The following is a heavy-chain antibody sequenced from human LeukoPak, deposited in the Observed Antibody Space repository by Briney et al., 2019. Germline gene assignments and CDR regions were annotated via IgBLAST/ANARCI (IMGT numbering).Heavy chain of an antibody. D-gene: IGHD2-15*01. J-gene: IGHJ6*03. CDR1: GFTFSDHY. CDR2: IYNGGDTI. CDR3: AKNGDRGAYCSGRSCYPYYYYYMDV. Sequence: PGGSLRLSCATSGFTFSDHYMTWIRQAPGKGLETVSYIYNGGDTIYYADSVRGRFTISRDNAESSLYLQMNSLRAEDTAVYYCAKNGDRGAYCSGRSCYPYYYYYMDVWGKGTTVTISS. V-gene: IGHV3-11*01.